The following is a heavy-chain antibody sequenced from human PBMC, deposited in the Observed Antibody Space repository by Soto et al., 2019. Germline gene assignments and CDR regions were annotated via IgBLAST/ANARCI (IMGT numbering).Heavy chain of an antibody. J-gene: IGHJ4*02. V-gene: IGHV1-69*06. CDR2: IIPIFGTA. Sequence: SVKVSCKASGGTFSSYAISWVRQAPGQGLEWMGGIIPIFGTANYAQKFQGRVTITADKSTSTAYMELSSLRSEDTAVYYCARVRYLHSRYFDYWGQGTLVTVSS. CDR1: GGTFSSYA. CDR3: ARVRYLHSRYFDY. D-gene: IGHD1-20*01.